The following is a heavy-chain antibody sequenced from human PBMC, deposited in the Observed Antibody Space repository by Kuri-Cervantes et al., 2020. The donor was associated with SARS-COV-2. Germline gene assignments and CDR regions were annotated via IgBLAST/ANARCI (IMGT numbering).Heavy chain of an antibody. CDR3: ARGVGAAVAGTLITIYYYYGMDV. CDR1: GGSFSGYY. J-gene: IGHJ6*02. Sequence: ESLKISCAVYGGSFSGYYWSWIRQPPGKGLAWIGEINHSGSTNYNPSLKSRVTISVDTSKNQFSLKLSSVTAADTAVYYCARGVGAAVAGTLITIYYYYGMDVWGQGTTVTVSS. V-gene: IGHV4-34*01. CDR2: INHSGST. D-gene: IGHD6-19*01.